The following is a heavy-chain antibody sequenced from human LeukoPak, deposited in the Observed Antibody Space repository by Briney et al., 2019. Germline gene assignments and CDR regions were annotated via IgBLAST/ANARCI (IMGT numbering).Heavy chain of an antibody. J-gene: IGHJ4*02. CDR1: GFTFSSYA. V-gene: IGHV3-23*01. CDR3: AKDIAAAGNFDY. D-gene: IGHD6-13*01. Sequence: GGSLRLSCAASGFTFSSYAMSWVRQAPGKGLEWVSAISGSGGSTYYADSVKGRFTISRDNSKNTLYLRMNSLRAEDTAVYYCAKDIAAAGNFDYWGQGTLVTVSS. CDR2: ISGSGGST.